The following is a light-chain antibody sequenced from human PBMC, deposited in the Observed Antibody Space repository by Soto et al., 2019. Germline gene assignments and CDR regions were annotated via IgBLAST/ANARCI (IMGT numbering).Light chain of an antibody. CDR1: QDFNNY. Sequence: DIQLTQSPSFLSASVGDRVTITCRASQDFNNYLALYQQKPGEAPKLLMYVASTLQSGVPSRFSGSGSGTEFTLTISRLQPEDFAPFFCQQLNSFPLTFGGGTQVEIK. V-gene: IGKV1-9*01. J-gene: IGKJ4*01. CDR2: VAS. CDR3: QQLNSFPLT.